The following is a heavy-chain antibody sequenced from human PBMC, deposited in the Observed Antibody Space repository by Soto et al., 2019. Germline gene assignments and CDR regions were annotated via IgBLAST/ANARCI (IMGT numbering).Heavy chain of an antibody. CDR1: GYTFTSYG. CDR3: ARTEQWLVIPFDY. V-gene: IGHV1-18*01. D-gene: IGHD6-19*01. Sequence: ASVKVSCKASGYTFTSYGITWVRQAPGQGLEWMGWISGYNGNTNYAQKLQGRVTMSTDTSTSTAYMELRSLTSDDTAVYYCARTEQWLVIPFDYWGQGTLVTVSS. J-gene: IGHJ4*02. CDR2: ISGYNGNT.